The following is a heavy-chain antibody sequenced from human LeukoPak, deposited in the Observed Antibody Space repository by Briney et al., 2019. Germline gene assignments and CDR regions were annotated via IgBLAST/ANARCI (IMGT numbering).Heavy chain of an antibody. Sequence: GGSLRLSCAASGFTFSSYEMNWVRQVPGKGLEWVSYVSTSGSTIYYADSVKGRFTISRDNAKNSLFLQMNSLRAEDTAVYYCATGPDNYYYMDVWGKGTTVTVSS. V-gene: IGHV3-48*03. CDR2: VSTSGSTI. J-gene: IGHJ6*03. CDR3: ATGPDNYYYMDV. CDR1: GFTFSSYE.